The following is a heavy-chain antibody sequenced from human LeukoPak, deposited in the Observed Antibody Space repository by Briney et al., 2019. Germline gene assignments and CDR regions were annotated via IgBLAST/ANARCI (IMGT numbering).Heavy chain of an antibody. V-gene: IGHV3-21*01. CDR3: ARDVAGWFDY. J-gene: IGHJ4*02. D-gene: IGHD6-19*01. CDR1: GFTFSSYS. Sequence: GGSLRLSCAASGFTFSSYSMNWVRQAPGKGLEWVSSISSSSSYIYYADSVKGRFTISRDNARNSLYLQMNSLRAEDTAVYYCARDVAGWFDYWGQGTLVTVSS. CDR2: ISSSSSYI.